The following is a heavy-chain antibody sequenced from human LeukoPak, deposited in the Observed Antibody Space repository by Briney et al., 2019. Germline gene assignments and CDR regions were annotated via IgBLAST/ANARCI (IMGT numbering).Heavy chain of an antibody. V-gene: IGHV1-18*01. D-gene: IGHD4-17*01. J-gene: IGHJ4*02. CDR2: ISAYNGTP. Sequence: SVPVSCKASGYTFTSYGISWVRQAPGQGLEWVGWISAYNGTPCYARKLHGRVTMTTDTSTNTAYMELRSLRSDDTAVYYCARNDYATETGYWGQGTL. CDR1: GYTFTSYG. CDR3: ARNDYATETGY.